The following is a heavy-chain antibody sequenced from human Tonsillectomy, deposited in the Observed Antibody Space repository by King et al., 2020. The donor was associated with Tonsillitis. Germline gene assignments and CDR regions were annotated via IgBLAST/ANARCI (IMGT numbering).Heavy chain of an antibody. V-gene: IGHV4-59*12. CDR3: ARGNGDYTGYYYYYYMDV. J-gene: IGHJ6*03. D-gene: IGHD4-17*01. CDR2: IYYSGST. CDR1: GGSISSYY. Sequence: HVQLQESGPGLVKPSETLSLTCTVSGGSISSYYWSWIRQPPGKGLEWMGYIYYSGSTNCKPSLKSRVTITVDTSKNQFSMKLSSVTAADTSVYYCARGNGDYTGYYYYYYMDVWGKGTTVTVSS.